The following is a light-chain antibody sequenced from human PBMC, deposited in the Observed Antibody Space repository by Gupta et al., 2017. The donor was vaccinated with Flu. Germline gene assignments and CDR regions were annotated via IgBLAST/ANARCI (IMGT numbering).Light chain of an antibody. CDR3: SSYTSSNTLV. Sequence: TSTDVGDYKYVSWYQHHPGTAPKLIIYEVTNRPSGVSDRFFGSKSGNTASLTISGLQADDEADYYCSSYTSSNTLVFGGGTKLTVL. CDR1: STDVGDYKY. CDR2: EVT. J-gene: IGLJ3*02. V-gene: IGLV2-14*01.